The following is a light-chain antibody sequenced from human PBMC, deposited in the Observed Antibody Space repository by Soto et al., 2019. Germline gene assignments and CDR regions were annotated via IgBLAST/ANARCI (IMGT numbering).Light chain of an antibody. Sequence: DIVMTQSPDSLAVSLGERASINFNSSQMVLYSSNNKNYLAWYQQKPGQPPKLLIYWASTRESGVPSRFSGSGSGTEFTLTISSLQPDDFATYYCQEYHSYTWTFGQGTKVDI. V-gene: IGKV4-1*01. CDR2: WAS. CDR1: QMVLYSSNNKNY. J-gene: IGKJ1*01. CDR3: QEYHSYTWT.